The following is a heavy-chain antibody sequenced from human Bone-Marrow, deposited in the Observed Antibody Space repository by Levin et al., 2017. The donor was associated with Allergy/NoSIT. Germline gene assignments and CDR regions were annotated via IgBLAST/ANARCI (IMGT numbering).Heavy chain of an antibody. D-gene: IGHD3-10*01. J-gene: IGHJ3*02. Sequence: PGESLKISCKASGGTFSRFAISWVRQAPGQGLEWMGGIIAAYGTSDYAQKFQDRVTITADESTSIAYMELTSLRSEDTAVYYCGREVYFGSHALEIWGQGTRVTVSS. CDR1: GGTFSRFA. V-gene: IGHV1-69*01. CDR2: IIAAYGTS. CDR3: GREVYFGSHALEI.